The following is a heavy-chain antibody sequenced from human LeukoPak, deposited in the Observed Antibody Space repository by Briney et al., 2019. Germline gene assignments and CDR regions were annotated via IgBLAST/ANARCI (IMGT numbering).Heavy chain of an antibody. J-gene: IGHJ4*02. D-gene: IGHD3-22*01. CDR3: ARDYSAYYDSSGYYYN. V-gene: IGHV3-23*01. Sequence: QPGGSLRLSCAASGFTFSSNAMSWVRQAPGKGLEWVSSIGDSGVTTYYADSVRGRFTISRDNSKNTLYLQMNSLRAEDTAMYYCARDYSAYYDSSGYYYNWGQGTLVTVSS. CDR2: IGDSGVTT. CDR1: GFTFSSNA.